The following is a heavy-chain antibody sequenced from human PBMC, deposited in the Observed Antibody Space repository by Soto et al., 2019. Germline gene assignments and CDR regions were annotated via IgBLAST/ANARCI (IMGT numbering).Heavy chain of an antibody. Sequence: QVQLVQSGAEVKKPGASVKISCQASGFTFSDTLINWVRQGPGQRLEWMGWSNPANGNTRYSESFQGRVSISILSSASTVYVALSDLTSEDTAVYYCARDILSVGPRANDAFDVWGQGTLITVSS. V-gene: IGHV1-3*01. CDR2: SNPANGNT. CDR3: ARDILSVGPRANDAFDV. D-gene: IGHD2-8*02. J-gene: IGHJ3*01. CDR1: GFTFSDTL.